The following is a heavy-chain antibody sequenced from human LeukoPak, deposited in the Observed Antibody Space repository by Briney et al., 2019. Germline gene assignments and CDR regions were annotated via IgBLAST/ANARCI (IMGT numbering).Heavy chain of an antibody. V-gene: IGHV4-4*07. CDR3: ARGRYYYDSSGYYYDNWFDS. D-gene: IGHD3-22*01. CDR1: GGSISSYY. J-gene: IGHJ5*01. CDR2: IYSSGRS. Sequence: PSETLSLTCTVSGGSISSYYWNWIRQPAGKGLEWIGRIYSSGRSNYDPSLKSRVTMSVDTSKNQFSLKLSSVTAADTAMYYCARGRYYYDSSGYYYDNWFDSWGQGTLVTVSS.